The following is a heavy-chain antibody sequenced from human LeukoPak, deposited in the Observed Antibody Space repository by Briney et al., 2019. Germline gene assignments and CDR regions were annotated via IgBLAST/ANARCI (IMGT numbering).Heavy chain of an antibody. CDR3: ARDGGYYHYYMDV. CDR2: IKQDGSEK. D-gene: IGHD3-10*01. Sequence: GGSLRLSCAASGFTFSSYWMSWVRQAPGKGLEWVANIKQDGSEKYYVDSVKGRFTISRDNAKNSLYLQMNSLRAEDTAVYYCARDGGYYHYYMDVWGKGTTVTVSS. J-gene: IGHJ6*03. CDR1: GFTFSSYW. V-gene: IGHV3-7*01.